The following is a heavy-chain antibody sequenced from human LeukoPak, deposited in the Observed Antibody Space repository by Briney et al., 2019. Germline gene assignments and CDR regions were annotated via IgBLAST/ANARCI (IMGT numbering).Heavy chain of an antibody. CDR2: INHSGST. CDR3: ARVSMTVIGPPYFDY. J-gene: IGHJ4*02. CDR1: GGSLSGYY. V-gene: IGHV4-34*01. D-gene: IGHD4-17*01. Sequence: PSETLSLTCAVYGGSLSGYYWSWIRQPPGKGLEWIGEINHSGSTNYNPSLKSRVTISVDTSKNQFSLKLSSVTAADTAVYYCARVSMTVIGPPYFDYWGQGTLVTVSS.